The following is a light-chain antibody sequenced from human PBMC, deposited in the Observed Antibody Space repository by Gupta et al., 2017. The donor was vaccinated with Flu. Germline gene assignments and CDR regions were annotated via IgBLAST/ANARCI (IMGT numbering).Light chain of an antibody. V-gene: IGLV2-23*02. CDR2: EVN. J-gene: IGLJ3*02. CDR1: SDIGSYKL. Sequence: SDIGSYKLVSWYQQDPGQAPNLILFEVNKRHPGVAHRFSGSKSGNTASLTITGLQAEEEADYYCCSEAGSSTVRVFGGGTKLTVL. CDR3: CSEAGSSTVRV.